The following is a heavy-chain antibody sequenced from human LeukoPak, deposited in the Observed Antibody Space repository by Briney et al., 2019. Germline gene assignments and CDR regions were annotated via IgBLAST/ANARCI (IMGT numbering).Heavy chain of an antibody. CDR2: INHSGST. Sequence: PSETLSLTCAVYGGSFSGYYWSWIRQPPGKGLEWIGEINHSGSTNYNPSLKSRVTISVDTSKNQFSLKLSSVTAADTAVYYCARGGRYDYVWGSYRAVWFDPWGQGTLVTVSS. CDR1: GGSFSGYY. J-gene: IGHJ5*02. V-gene: IGHV4-34*01. D-gene: IGHD3-16*02. CDR3: ARGGRYDYVWGSYRAVWFDP.